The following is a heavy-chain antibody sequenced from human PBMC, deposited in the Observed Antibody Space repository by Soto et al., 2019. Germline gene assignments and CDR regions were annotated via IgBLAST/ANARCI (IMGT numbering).Heavy chain of an antibody. Sequence: PAGSLRLSCAASGFTFSSYAMHWVRQAPGKGLEWVAVISYDGSNKYYADSVKGRFTISRDNSKNTLYLQMNSLRAEDTAVYYCAKDTYYDFWSGYYMGYFDYWGQGTLVTVYS. D-gene: IGHD3-3*01. CDR2: ISYDGSNK. J-gene: IGHJ4*02. CDR1: GFTFSSYA. V-gene: IGHV3-30-3*01. CDR3: AKDTYYDFWSGYYMGYFDY.